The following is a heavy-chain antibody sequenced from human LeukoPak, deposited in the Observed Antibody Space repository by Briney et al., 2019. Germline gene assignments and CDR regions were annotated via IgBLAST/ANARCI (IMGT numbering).Heavy chain of an antibody. V-gene: IGHV5-51*01. J-gene: IGHJ4*02. D-gene: IGHD6-19*01. CDR2: IYPGDSHT. Sequence: GESLKISCKASGYSFTNSWIGWVRQMPGKGLEWMGNIYPGDSHTKYSPSFQGQVTISADKSISTAYLQWSSLKASDTAMYYCARNMAVAGTSFDYWGQGTLVTVSS. CDR1: GYSFTNSW. CDR3: ARNMAVAGTSFDY.